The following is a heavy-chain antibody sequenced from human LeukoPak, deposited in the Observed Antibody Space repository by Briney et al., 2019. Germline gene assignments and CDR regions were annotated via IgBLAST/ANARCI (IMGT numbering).Heavy chain of an antibody. J-gene: IGHJ4*02. CDR2: IIPIFGTA. Sequence: ASVKVSCKASGGTFSSYAISWVRQAHGQGLEWMGGIIPIFGTANYAQKFQGRVTITADKSTSTAYMELSSLRSEDTAVYYCATPGPEYSSSWYPFDYWGQGTLVTVSS. D-gene: IGHD6-13*01. V-gene: IGHV1-69*06. CDR1: GGTFSSYA. CDR3: ATPGPEYSSSWYPFDY.